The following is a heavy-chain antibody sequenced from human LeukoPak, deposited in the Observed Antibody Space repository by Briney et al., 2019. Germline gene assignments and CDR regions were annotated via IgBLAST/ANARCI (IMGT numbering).Heavy chain of an antibody. CDR3: ASTAVQNNWFDP. CDR2: INHSGST. V-gene: IGHV4-34*01. Sequence: KSSETLSLTCAVYGGSFSGYYWSWIRQPPGKGLERIGEINHSGSTNYNPSLKSRVTISVDTSKNQFSLKLSSVTAADTAVYYCASTAVQNNWFDPWGQGTLVTVSS. CDR1: GGSFSGYY. J-gene: IGHJ5*02.